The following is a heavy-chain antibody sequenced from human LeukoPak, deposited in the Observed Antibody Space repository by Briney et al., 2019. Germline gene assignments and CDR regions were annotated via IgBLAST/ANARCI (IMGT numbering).Heavy chain of an antibody. CDR2: ISYDGSNK. J-gene: IGHJ6*02. V-gene: IGHV3-30*03. D-gene: IGHD2-8*01. Sequence: RRSLRLSCVLSGFTFSSYGMHWVRQAPRKRLEWVAVISYDGSNKYYAASVKGRFTISRDNSKNTLYLQMHSLRAEDTAVYYCARGPERTGVGTRYYYDMDVWGQGTTVTVSS. CDR1: GFTFSSYG. CDR3: ARGPERTGVGTRYYYDMDV.